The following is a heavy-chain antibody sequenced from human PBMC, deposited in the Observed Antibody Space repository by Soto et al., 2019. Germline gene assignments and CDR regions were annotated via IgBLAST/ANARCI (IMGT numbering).Heavy chain of an antibody. CDR3: ARAATVVTPWAFDI. D-gene: IGHD4-17*01. CDR1: GYTFTSYA. J-gene: IGHJ3*02. Sequence: ASVKVSCKASGYTFTSYAMHWVRQAPGQRLEWMGWINAGNGNTKYSQKFQGRVTITRDTSASTAYMELSSLRSEDTAVYYCARAATVVTPWAFDIWGQGTMVTVSS. CDR2: INAGNGNT. V-gene: IGHV1-3*01.